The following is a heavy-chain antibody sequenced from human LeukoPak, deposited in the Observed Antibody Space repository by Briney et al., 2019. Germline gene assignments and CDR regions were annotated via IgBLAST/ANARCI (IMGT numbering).Heavy chain of an antibody. D-gene: IGHD3-22*01. CDR2: ISSSSSTI. V-gene: IGHV3-48*01. CDR3: AREGYDSSGYRYYFDY. Sequence: GGSLRLSCAASGFTFSSYSMNWVRQAPGKGLEWVSYISSSSSTIYYADSVKGRFTISRDNAKNSLHLQMNSLRAEDTAVYYCAREGYDSSGYRYYFDYWGQGTLVTVSS. CDR1: GFTFSSYS. J-gene: IGHJ4*02.